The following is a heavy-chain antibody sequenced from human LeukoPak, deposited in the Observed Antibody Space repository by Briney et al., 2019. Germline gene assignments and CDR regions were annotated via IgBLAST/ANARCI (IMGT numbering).Heavy chain of an antibody. CDR2: IYYSGSA. CDR1: GGSISSSNYY. D-gene: IGHD6-19*01. Sequence: SETLSLTCTVSGGSISSSNYYWGWIRQPPGKGLEWIGNIYYSGSAYYNSSLKSRVTISVDTSKNQFSLKLSSVTAADTAVYYCARTDTGYSSGWYGYYYYYYMDVWGKGTTVTVSS. J-gene: IGHJ6*03. CDR3: ARTDTGYSSGWYGYYYYYYMDV. V-gene: IGHV4-39*07.